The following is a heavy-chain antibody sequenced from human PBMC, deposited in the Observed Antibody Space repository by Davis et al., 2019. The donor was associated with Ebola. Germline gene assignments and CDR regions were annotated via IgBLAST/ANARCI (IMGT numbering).Heavy chain of an antibody. CDR3: AREGGGSSWIQYYFDY. J-gene: IGHJ4*02. V-gene: IGHV3-7*01. D-gene: IGHD6-13*01. Sequence: GESLKISCVASGFTFREYYMSWVRPAPGKGLEWVANIKQDGSEKYYVDSVKGRFTISRDNAKNSLYLQMNSLRAEDTAVYYCAREGGGSSWIQYYFDYWGQGTLVTVSS. CDR2: IKQDGSEK. CDR1: GFTFREYY.